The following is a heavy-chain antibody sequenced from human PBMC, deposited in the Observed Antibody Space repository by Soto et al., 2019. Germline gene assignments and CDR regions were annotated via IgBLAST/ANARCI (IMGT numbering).Heavy chain of an antibody. Sequence: GGSLRLSCAASGFTFSSYGMHWVRQAPGKGLEWVAVIWYDGSNKYYADSVKGRFTISRDNSKNTLYLQMNSLRAEDAAEYYCAREHIAARVYYYYYMDVWGKGTTVTVSS. CDR3: AREHIAARVYYYYYMDV. CDR1: GFTFSSYG. J-gene: IGHJ6*03. V-gene: IGHV3-33*01. D-gene: IGHD6-6*01. CDR2: IWYDGSNK.